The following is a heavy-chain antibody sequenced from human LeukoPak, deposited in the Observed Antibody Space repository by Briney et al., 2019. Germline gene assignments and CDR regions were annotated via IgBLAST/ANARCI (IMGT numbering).Heavy chain of an antibody. D-gene: IGHD1-1*01. J-gene: IGHJ5*02. Sequence: PSVTLSLTCTVSGDSISSYGWSWIRQPPGEGLEWIGYAYHSGITNYNPSLKSRVTISVDTSESQFSLRLSSVTAADTAIYYCARHGGTFDPWGQGILVTVSS. CDR1: GDSISSYG. CDR2: AYHSGIT. V-gene: IGHV4-59*01. CDR3: ARHGGTFDP.